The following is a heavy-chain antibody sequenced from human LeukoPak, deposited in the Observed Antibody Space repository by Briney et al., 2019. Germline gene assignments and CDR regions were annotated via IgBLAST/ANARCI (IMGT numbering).Heavy chain of an antibody. J-gene: IGHJ4*02. D-gene: IGHD6-19*01. CDR1: GCSISSYY. CDR3: ARAVAGRVGGFDY. Sequence: PSETLSLTCTVSGCSISSYYWSWIRQPPGKGLAWIGYIYYSGSTNYNPSLKSRVTISVDTSKNQFSLKLSSVTAADTAVYYCARAVAGRVGGFDYWGQGTLVTVSS. V-gene: IGHV4-59*01. CDR2: IYYSGST.